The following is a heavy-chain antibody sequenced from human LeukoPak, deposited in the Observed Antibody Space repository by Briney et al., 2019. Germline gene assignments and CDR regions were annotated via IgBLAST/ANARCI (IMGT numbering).Heavy chain of an antibody. J-gene: IGHJ6*04. CDR1: GGSISSFY. D-gene: IGHD6-19*01. Sequence: SETLSLTCTVSGGSISSFYWTWIRQPPGKGLECIGYIYTSGITTYNPSLKSRVTISVDTSKNQFSLKLSSVTAADTAVYYCARQGGYSSPFSVWGEGTTVTVSS. CDR3: ARQGGYSSPFSV. V-gene: IGHV4-4*09. CDR2: IYTSGIT.